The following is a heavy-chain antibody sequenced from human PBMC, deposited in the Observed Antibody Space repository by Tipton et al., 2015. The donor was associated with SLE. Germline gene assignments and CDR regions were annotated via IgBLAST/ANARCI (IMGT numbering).Heavy chain of an antibody. CDR1: GFTFSSYG. J-gene: IGHJ6*02. V-gene: IGHV3-23*04. CDR2: ISGSGGST. D-gene: IGHD2-8*02. Sequence: QLVQSGGGVVQPGRSLRLSCAASGFTFSSYGMHWVRQAPGKGLEWVSAISGSGGSTYYADSVKGRFTISRDNSKNTLYLQMNSLRAEDTAVYYCAKDLGYWRSAYGMDVWGQGTTVTVSS. CDR3: AKDLGYWRSAYGMDV.